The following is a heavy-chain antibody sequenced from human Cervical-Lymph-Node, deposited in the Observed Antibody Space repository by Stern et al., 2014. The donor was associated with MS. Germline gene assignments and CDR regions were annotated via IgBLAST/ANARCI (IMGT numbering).Heavy chain of an antibody. V-gene: IGHV4-59*01. CDR1: GGSMPDYS. CDR2: VYHTGST. D-gene: IGHD5-24*01. Sequence: QVQLQESGPGLVRPSETLSLTCNVSGGSMPDYSWSWVRQPPGKGLECIGYVYHTGSTSYNPSHKSRVTISRDTSKRQFALKVNAVTTADTAVYYCARGGRMASMFYWGQGTLVTVSS. J-gene: IGHJ4*02. CDR3: ARGGRMASMFY.